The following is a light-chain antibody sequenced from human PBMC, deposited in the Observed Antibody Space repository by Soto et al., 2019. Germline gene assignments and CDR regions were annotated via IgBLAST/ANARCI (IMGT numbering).Light chain of an antibody. Sequence: DVVMTQSPDSLAVSLGERATINCKSSQSVLYSSNNKNYLAWYQQKSGQPPKLLMYGASTRESRVPDRFSGGGSRKDFTLTINSLRAEDVAVYYCQQYYSTPLTFGQGTQVEIK. CDR3: QQYYSTPLT. CDR1: QSVLYSSNNKNY. V-gene: IGKV4-1*01. CDR2: GAS. J-gene: IGKJ1*01.